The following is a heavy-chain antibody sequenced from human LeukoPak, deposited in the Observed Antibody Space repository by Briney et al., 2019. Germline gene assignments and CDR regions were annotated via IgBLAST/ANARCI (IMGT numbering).Heavy chain of an antibody. CDR3: AKGLIEMATIKNAFDI. CDR2: ISWNSGSI. V-gene: IGHV3-9*01. J-gene: IGHJ3*02. D-gene: IGHD5-24*01. CDR1: GFTFDDYA. Sequence: GGSLRLSCAASGFTFDDYAMHWVRQAPGKGLEWVSGISWNSGSIGYADSVKGRFTISRDNAKNSLYLQMNSLRAEDTALYYCAKGLIEMATIKNAFDIWGQGTMVTVSS.